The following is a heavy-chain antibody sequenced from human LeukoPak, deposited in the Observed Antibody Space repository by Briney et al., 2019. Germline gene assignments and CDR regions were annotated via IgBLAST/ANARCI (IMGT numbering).Heavy chain of an antibody. Sequence: PSGTLSLTCSVSDGSTSSYYWSWIRQPPGKGLEWIGYIFYSGSTNYNPSLKSRVTISLDTSKNQFSLKLSSVTAADTAVYYCATQARIVGATGYFDYWGQGTLVTVSS. V-gene: IGHV4-59*08. D-gene: IGHD1-26*01. CDR2: IFYSGST. CDR3: ATQARIVGATGYFDY. CDR1: DGSTSSYY. J-gene: IGHJ4*02.